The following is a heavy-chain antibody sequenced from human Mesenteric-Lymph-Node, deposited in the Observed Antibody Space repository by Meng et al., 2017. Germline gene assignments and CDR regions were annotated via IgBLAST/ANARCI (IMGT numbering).Heavy chain of an antibody. CDR2: IYWDDNK. CDR3: ARRVGYRDPGSQGFDL. D-gene: IGHD5-12*01. Sequence: SGPTLVKPTQTLTLTCTVSGFSLSTYGVGVGWVRQPPGKALEWLALIYWDDNKCYSPSLKSRLIITKDTSKNQVVLTMTNMDPADTATYYCARRVGYRDPGSQGFDLWGQGTLVTVSS. J-gene: IGHJ4*02. V-gene: IGHV2-5*02. CDR1: GFSLSTYGVG.